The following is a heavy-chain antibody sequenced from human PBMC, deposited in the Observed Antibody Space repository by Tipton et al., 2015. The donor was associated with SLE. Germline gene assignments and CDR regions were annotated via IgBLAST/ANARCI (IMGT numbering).Heavy chain of an antibody. J-gene: IGHJ3*02. V-gene: IGHV4-39*07. CDR1: GGSISSSSYY. CDR3: ARLEEEVAFDI. CDR2: IYYSGST. D-gene: IGHD6-6*01. Sequence: LRLSCTVSGGSISSSSYYWGWIRQPPGKGLEWIGSIYYSGSTYYNPSLKSRVTISVDTSKNQFSLKLSSVTAADTAVYYCARLEEEVAFDIWGQGTMVTVSS.